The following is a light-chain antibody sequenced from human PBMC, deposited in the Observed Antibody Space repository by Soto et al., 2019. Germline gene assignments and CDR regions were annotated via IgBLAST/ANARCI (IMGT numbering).Light chain of an antibody. CDR1: QTIGTY. V-gene: IGKV1-39*01. Sequence: IAVTQSPSSLAASLGDRVTITCRASQTIGTYVNWYRQKSGAAPELLIYDASTLQSGVPSRFRGVASGTDFTLTISSLQLDDFATYYCQQSYNTPLTFGQWTKVEIK. CDR3: QQSYNTPLT. CDR2: DAS. J-gene: IGKJ1*01.